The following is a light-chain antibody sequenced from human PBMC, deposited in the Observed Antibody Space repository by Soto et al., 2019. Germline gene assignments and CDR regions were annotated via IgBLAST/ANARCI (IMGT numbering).Light chain of an antibody. Sequence: EIVLTQSPGTLSLSPGERATLSCRASQSVSSSYLAWYQQKPGQAPRLLIFGASSRATGIPDRFRGSGSGTDLTLSISRLETEDLAVYYCPQYGSSPWTFGQGTKVEIK. CDR2: GAS. CDR3: PQYGSSPWT. J-gene: IGKJ1*01. V-gene: IGKV3-20*01. CDR1: QSVSSSY.